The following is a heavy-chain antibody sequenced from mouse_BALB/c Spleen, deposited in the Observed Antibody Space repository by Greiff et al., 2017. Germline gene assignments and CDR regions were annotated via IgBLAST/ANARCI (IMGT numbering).Heavy chain of an antibody. CDR2: IWSGGST. CDR1: GFSLTSYG. V-gene: IGHV2-2*02. D-gene: IGHD2-4*01. Sequence: QVQLQQSGPGLVQPSQSLSITCTVSGFSLTSYGVHWVRQSPGKGLEWLGVIWSGGSTDYNAAFISRLSISKDNSKSQVFFKMNSLQANDTAIYYCARIYYDYDDGVSYYYAMDYWGQGTSVTVSS. J-gene: IGHJ4*01. CDR3: ARIYYDYDDGVSYYYAMDY.